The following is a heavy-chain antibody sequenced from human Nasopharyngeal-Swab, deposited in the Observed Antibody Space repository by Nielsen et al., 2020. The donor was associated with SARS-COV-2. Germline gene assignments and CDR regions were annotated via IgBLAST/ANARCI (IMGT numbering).Heavy chain of an antibody. V-gene: IGHV4-39*02. Sequence: SETLSLTCTVSGGPITTNTYYWGWIRQPPGKGLDWIGSIYYTGNTYYNPSLKSRVTMSVDTSNNRFSLKLSSVTAADTAVYYCARLTPVTSIDDWGQGALVSVSS. CDR1: GGPITTNTYY. CDR3: ARLTPVTSIDD. CDR2: IYYTGNT. J-gene: IGHJ4*02. D-gene: IGHD4-17*01.